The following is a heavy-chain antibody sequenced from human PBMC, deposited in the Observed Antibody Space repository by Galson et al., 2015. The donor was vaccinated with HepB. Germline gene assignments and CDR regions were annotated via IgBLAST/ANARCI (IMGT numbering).Heavy chain of an antibody. D-gene: IGHD3-10*01. V-gene: IGHV3-9*01. Sequence: SLRLSCAASGFTFDEYAMHWVRHAPGKGLEWVSGISWNSGSIGYADSVKGRFTISRDNAKNSLYLQMNRLRAEDTALYYCAKDPTGSTMVYFDYWGQGTLVTVSS. J-gene: IGHJ4*02. CDR3: AKDPTGSTMVYFDY. CDR1: GFTFDEYA. CDR2: ISWNSGSI.